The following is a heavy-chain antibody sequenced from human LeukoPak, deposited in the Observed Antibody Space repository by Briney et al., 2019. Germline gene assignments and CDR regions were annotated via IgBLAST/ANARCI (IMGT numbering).Heavy chain of an antibody. CDR1: GYTFTGYY. CDR3: ARDGSSSSLNWFDP. V-gene: IGHV1-2*02. Sequence: ASVKLSCKASGYTFTGYYMHWVRQAPGQGLEWMGCINPNSGGTNYAQKFQGRVTMTRDTSISTAYMELSRLRSDDTAVYYCARDGSSSSLNWFDPWGQGTLVTVSS. CDR2: INPNSGGT. J-gene: IGHJ5*02. D-gene: IGHD6-6*01.